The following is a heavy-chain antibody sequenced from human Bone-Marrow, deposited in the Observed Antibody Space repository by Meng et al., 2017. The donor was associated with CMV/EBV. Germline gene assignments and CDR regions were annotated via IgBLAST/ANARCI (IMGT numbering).Heavy chain of an antibody. CDR3: ARGILIAAAGTNYDYGMDV. CDR1: GGSISSYY. V-gene: IGHV4-59*01. Sequence: SETLSLTCTVSGGSISSYYWSWIRQPPGKGLEWIGYIYYSGSTNYNPSLKSRVTISVDTSKNQFSLKLSSVTAADTAVYYCARGILIAAAGTNYDYGMDVWGQGTTVTVSS. CDR2: IYYSGST. J-gene: IGHJ6*02. D-gene: IGHD6-13*01.